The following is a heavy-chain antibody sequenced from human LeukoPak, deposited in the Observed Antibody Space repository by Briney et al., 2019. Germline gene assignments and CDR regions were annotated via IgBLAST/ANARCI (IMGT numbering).Heavy chain of an antibody. V-gene: IGHV1-18*01. D-gene: IGHD1-26*01. J-gene: IGHJ6*04. Sequence: ASVKVSCKASGYTFTSYGISWVRQAPGQGLEWMGWISAYNGNKNYAQKLQGRVTMTTDTSTSTAYMDLRSLRSDDTAVYYCARDLVRGIVGATSYDYGMDVWGEGTTVTVSS. CDR3: ARDLVRGIVGATSYDYGMDV. CDR2: ISAYNGNK. CDR1: GYTFTSYG.